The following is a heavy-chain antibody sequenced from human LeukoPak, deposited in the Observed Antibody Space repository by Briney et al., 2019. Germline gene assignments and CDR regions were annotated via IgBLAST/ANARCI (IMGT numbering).Heavy chain of an antibody. CDR3: ARDPTGSGY. V-gene: IGHV4-39*07. Sequence: PSETLSLTCTVSGGSISSSSYYWGGIRQPPGKGLEWIGSIYYSGSTYYNPSLKSRVTISVDTSKNQFSLKLSSVTAADTAVYYCARDPTGSGYWGQGTLVTVSS. J-gene: IGHJ4*02. CDR2: IYYSGST. D-gene: IGHD1-14*01. CDR1: GGSISSSSYY.